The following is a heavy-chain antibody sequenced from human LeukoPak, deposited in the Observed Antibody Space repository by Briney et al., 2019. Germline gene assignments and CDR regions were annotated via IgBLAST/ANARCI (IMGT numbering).Heavy chain of an antibody. Sequence: SETLSLTCTVPGGSISSYYWSWIRQPAGKGLEWIGRIYTSGSTNYNPSLKSRVTMSVDTSKNQFSLKLSSVTAADTAVYYCARSGYYYDSSGYYYGAFDIWGQGTMVTVSS. D-gene: IGHD3-22*01. J-gene: IGHJ3*02. CDR2: IYTSGST. V-gene: IGHV4-4*07. CDR3: ARSGYYYDSSGYYYGAFDI. CDR1: GGSISSYY.